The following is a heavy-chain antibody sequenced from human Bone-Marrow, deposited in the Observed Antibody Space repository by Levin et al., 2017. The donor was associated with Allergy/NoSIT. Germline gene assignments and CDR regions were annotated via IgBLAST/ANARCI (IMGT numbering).Heavy chain of an antibody. CDR1: GGTFSNYA. D-gene: IGHD3-10*01. Sequence: KISCKVSGGTFSNYAISWVRQAPGQGLEWMGGIIPIFGTANYAQKFQGRVTITADESTSTAYMELSILRSEDTTVYYCARVRAYYYGSGSYYDYWGQGTLVTVSS. CDR2: IIPIFGTA. V-gene: IGHV1-69*01. J-gene: IGHJ4*02. CDR3: ARVRAYYYGSGSYYDY.